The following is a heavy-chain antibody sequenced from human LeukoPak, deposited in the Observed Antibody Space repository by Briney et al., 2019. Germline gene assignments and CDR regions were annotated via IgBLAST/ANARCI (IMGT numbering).Heavy chain of an antibody. J-gene: IGHJ4*02. CDR2: IKQDGSEK. D-gene: IGHD3-22*01. CDR1: GFTFSSYW. V-gene: IGHV3-7*01. CDR3: AKCFFDSSGYSTFDL. Sequence: GGSLRLSCVASGFTFSSYWMSWVRQAPGKGLEWVANIKQDGSEKYYVGSLKGRFTISRVNAKNSLYLQMNSLRAEDTAVYYCAKCFFDSSGYSTFDLWGQGTLVTASS.